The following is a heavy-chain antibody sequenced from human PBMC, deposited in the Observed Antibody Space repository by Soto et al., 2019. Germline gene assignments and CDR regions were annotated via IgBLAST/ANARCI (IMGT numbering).Heavy chain of an antibody. D-gene: IGHD3-10*01. CDR3: AREITTMVRGVQNQGFDP. CDR1: GYTFTSYG. CDR2: ISAYNGNT. V-gene: IGHV1-18*01. Sequence: GASVKVSCKASGYTFTSYGISWVRQAPGQGLEWMGWISAYNGNTNYAQKLQGRVTMTTDTSTSTAYMELRSLRSDDTAVYYCAREITTMVRGVQNQGFDPWGQGTLVTVSS. J-gene: IGHJ5*02.